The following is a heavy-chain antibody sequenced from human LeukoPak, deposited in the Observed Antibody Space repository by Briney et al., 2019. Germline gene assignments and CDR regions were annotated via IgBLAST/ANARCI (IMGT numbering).Heavy chain of an antibody. D-gene: IGHD2-2*01. CDR3: ARSPTKRVPEDY. V-gene: IGHV4-4*02. CDR1: SGSIFSSNW. J-gene: IGHJ4*02. CDR2: IFHSGST. Sequence: SEALSLTCAVSSGSIFSSNWWSWVRQPPGKGLEWIGQIFHSGSTSYSPSLKSRVTISVDKSKNQFSLRLTSVTAADTAVYYCARSPTKRVPEDYWGQGTLVTVSS.